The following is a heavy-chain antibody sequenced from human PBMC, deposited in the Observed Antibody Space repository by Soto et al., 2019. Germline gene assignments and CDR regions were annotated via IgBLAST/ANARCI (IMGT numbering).Heavy chain of an antibody. D-gene: IGHD2-21*02. CDR3: STTVITAPIFEY. Sequence: EVQLVESGGGLVQPGGSLRLSCEGSGFTFSGHYMDWVRQAPGKGLEWLGRIRNKPNGHTTAYAASLKGRFTISRDDSKLLVYLQMNSLISEDTALYYCSTTVITAPIFEYWGQGTLVAVSS. CDR2: IRNKPNGHTT. J-gene: IGHJ4*02. CDR1: GFTFSGHY. V-gene: IGHV3-72*01.